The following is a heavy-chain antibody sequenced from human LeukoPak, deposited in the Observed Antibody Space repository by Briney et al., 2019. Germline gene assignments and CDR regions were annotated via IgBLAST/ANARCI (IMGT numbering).Heavy chain of an antibody. D-gene: IGHD1-1*01. CDR1: GFTFSTYG. CDR3: AKDKDPWKSTSISDFDY. CDR2: IRYDGSNK. J-gene: IGHJ4*02. Sequence: GGSLRLSCAASGFTFSTYGMHWVRQAPGKGLEWVAFIRYDGSNKYYADSVKGRFTISRDNSKNTLYLQLNSLRAEDTAVYFCAKDKDPWKSTSISDFDYWGQGTLVTVSS. V-gene: IGHV3-30*02.